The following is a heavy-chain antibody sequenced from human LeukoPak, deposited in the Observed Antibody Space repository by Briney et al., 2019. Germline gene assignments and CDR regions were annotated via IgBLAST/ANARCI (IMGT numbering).Heavy chain of an antibody. D-gene: IGHD6-13*01. CDR2: IKQDGSEK. Sequence: GGSLRLSCAASGFTLSSYWMSWVRQAPGKGLEWVANIKQDGSEKYYVDSVKGRFTISRDNAKNSLYLQMNSLRAEDTAVYYCARDGRIAAAGYFDYRGQGTLVTVSS. CDR3: ARDGRIAAAGYFDY. CDR1: GFTLSSYW. J-gene: IGHJ4*02. V-gene: IGHV3-7*01.